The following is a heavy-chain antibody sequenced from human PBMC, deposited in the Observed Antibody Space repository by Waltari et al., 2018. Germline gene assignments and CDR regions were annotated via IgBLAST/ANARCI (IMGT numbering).Heavy chain of an antibody. CDR1: GFSFSVPA. J-gene: IGHJ2*01. D-gene: IGHD2-2*01. V-gene: IGHV3-73*01. CDR2: VRSKGFNYAT. Sequence: EVQLVESGGGLVQPGGSLKLSCAASGFSFSVPAMHWVRQASGNGVEWFGRVRSKGFNYATEYAASVKGRFTISRDDSQSTAYLQMNSLKTEDTAVYYCTRYASSSGWFFDLWGRGTLVTVSS. CDR3: TRYASSSGWFFDL.